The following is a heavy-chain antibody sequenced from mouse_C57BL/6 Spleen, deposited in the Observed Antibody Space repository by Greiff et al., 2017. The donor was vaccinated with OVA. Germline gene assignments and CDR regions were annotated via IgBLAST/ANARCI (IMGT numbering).Heavy chain of an antibody. CDR3: ASGYSNYALFAY. Sequence: VHVKQSGAELVKPGASVKLSCTASGFNIKDYYMHWVKQRTEQGLEWIGRIDPEDGETKYAPKFQGKATITADTSSNTAYLQLSSLTSEDTAVYYCASGYSNYALFAYWGQGTLVTVSA. CDR1: GFNIKDYY. V-gene: IGHV14-2*01. D-gene: IGHD2-5*01. J-gene: IGHJ3*01. CDR2: IDPEDGET.